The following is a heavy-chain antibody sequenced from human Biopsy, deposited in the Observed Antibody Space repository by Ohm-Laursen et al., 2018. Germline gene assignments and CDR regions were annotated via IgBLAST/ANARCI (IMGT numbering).Heavy chain of an antibody. D-gene: IGHD2-15*01. CDR3: GNEVHGRDY. J-gene: IGHJ4*02. CDR1: GKTFSDYQ. Sequence: LSLTCVVFGKTFSDYQWSWIRQPPGKGLEWIGQINQSGTTNYNPSLKSRVSISADASKYEFSLWLTSVTAADTAVYFCGNEVHGRDYWGLGAQVTVSS. CDR2: INQSGTT. V-gene: IGHV4-34*08.